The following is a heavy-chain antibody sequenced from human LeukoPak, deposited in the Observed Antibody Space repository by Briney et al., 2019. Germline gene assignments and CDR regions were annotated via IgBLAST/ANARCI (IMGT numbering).Heavy chain of an antibody. J-gene: IGHJ1*01. Sequence: GGSLRLSCAASGFTFSSYGMHWVRQAPGKGLEWVAVISYDGSNKYYADSVKGRFTISRDNSKNTLYLQMNSLRPEDTAVYYCAKDRSSGSYSFQHWGQGTLVSVSS. V-gene: IGHV3-30*18. CDR3: AKDRSSGSYSFQH. CDR1: GFTFSSYG. CDR2: ISYDGSNK. D-gene: IGHD6-19*01.